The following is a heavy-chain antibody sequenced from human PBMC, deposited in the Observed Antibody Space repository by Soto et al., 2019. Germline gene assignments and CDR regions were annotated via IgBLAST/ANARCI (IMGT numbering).Heavy chain of an antibody. D-gene: IGHD6-19*01. J-gene: IGHJ3*02. CDR1: GFTFTTYW. V-gene: IGHV3-7*01. CDR3: AREYNSGWPAPTSDSFDI. CDR2: IKQDGSEK. Sequence: GGSLRLSCAASGFTFTTYWMSWVRQAPGKGLEWVANIKQDGSEKYYVDSVKGGFTISRDNAKNSLYLQMNSLRAEDTAVYYCAREYNSGWPAPTSDSFDIWGQGTMVTVSS.